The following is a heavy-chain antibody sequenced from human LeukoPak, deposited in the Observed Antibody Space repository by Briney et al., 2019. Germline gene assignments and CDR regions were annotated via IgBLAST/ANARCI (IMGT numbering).Heavy chain of an antibody. CDR3: ARALAVVDAFDI. CDR1: GFTFSSYC. Sequence: PGGSLRLSCAASGFTFSSYCMDWVRQTPGKGLEWVSSISSSSSYIYYADSVKGRFTISRDNAKNSLYLQMNSLRAEDTAVYYCARALAVVDAFDIWGQGTMVTVSS. CDR2: ISSSSSYI. V-gene: IGHV3-21*01. D-gene: IGHD6-19*01. J-gene: IGHJ3*02.